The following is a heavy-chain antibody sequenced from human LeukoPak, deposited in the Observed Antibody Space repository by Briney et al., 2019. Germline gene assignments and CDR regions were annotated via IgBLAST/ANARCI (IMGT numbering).Heavy chain of an antibody. CDR1: GFTFSSYA. J-gene: IGHJ4*02. D-gene: IGHD3-22*01. CDR2: ITGSGGST. Sequence: GGSLRLSCAASGFTFSSYAMSWVRQAPGKGLEWVSGITGSGGSTYHADSVKGRFTISRDNSKNTLYLQMNSLRAEDTAVYYCAKGASRIVVVPSDYWGQGTLVTVSS. V-gene: IGHV3-23*01. CDR3: AKGASRIVVVPSDY.